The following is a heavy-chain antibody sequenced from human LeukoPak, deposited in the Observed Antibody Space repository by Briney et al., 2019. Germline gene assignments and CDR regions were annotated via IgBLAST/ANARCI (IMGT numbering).Heavy chain of an antibody. V-gene: IGHV4-4*07. Sequence: SETLSLTCTVSGGSISSYYWSWIRQPAGKGLEWIGRIYTSGSTNYNPSLKSRVTISVDTSKNQFSLKLSSATAADTAVYYCARVSLKIGSGEIFDYWGQGTLVTVSS. J-gene: IGHJ4*02. D-gene: IGHD3-10*01. CDR1: GGSISSYY. CDR3: ARVSLKIGSGEIFDY. CDR2: IYTSGST.